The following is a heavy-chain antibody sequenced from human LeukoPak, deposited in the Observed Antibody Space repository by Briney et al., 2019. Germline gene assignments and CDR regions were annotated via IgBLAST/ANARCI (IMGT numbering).Heavy chain of an antibody. J-gene: IGHJ4*02. Sequence: GGSLRLSCAASGFPFNNHGMSWVRQAPGKGLEWVSSISRSSNYKYYADSVKGRFTISRDNAKNSLYLQMNSLRAEDTALYYCASSRYDSSGYYGIIGYWGQGTLVTVSS. CDR2: ISRSSNYK. D-gene: IGHD3-22*01. CDR3: ASSRYDSSGYYGIIGY. CDR1: GFPFNNHG. V-gene: IGHV3-21*01.